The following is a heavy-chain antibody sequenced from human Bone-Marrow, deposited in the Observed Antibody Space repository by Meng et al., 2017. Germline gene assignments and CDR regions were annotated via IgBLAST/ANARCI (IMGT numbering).Heavy chain of an antibody. CDR3: ARAPSWSGIDYYYFDY. J-gene: IGHJ4*02. CDR1: GYNFPDYY. Sequence: ASVKVSCKPSGYNFPDYYIHWVRRAPGQGLEWMGRINPKSGDTHYAQKFQARVTMTGDTSISTAYMELSGLRSDDTAMYYCARAPSWSGIDYYYFDYWGQGTLVTVSS. CDR2: INPKSGDT. V-gene: IGHV1-2*06. D-gene: IGHD2-21*02.